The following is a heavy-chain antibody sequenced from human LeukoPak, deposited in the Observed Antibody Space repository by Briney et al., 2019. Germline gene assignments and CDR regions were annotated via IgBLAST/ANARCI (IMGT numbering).Heavy chain of an antibody. CDR1: GFTFSSYD. D-gene: IGHD5-18*01. V-gene: IGHV3-13*01. J-gene: IGHJ2*01. CDR3: ARGGYSYGYRYFDL. CDR2: IGTAGDT. Sequence: GGSLRLSCAASGFTFSSYDMHWVRHATGKGLEWVSAIGTAGDTYYPGSVKGRFTISRENAKNSLYLQMNSLRAGVTAVYYCARGGYSYGYRYFDLWGRGTLVTVSS.